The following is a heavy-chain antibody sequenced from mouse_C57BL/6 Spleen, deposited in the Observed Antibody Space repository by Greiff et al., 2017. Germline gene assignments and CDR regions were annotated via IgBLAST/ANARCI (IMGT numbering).Heavy chain of an antibody. CDR3: ARDEYYGSSYDWFAY. V-gene: IGHV3-6*01. CDR2: ISYDGSN. CDR1: GYSITSGYY. J-gene: IGHJ3*01. D-gene: IGHD1-1*01. Sequence: VQLKESGPGLVKPSQSLSLTCSVTGYSITSGYYWNWIRQFPGNKLEWMGYISYDGSNNYNPSLKNRISITRDTSKNQFFLKLNSVTTEDTATYYCARDEYYGSSYDWFAYWGQGTLVTVSA.